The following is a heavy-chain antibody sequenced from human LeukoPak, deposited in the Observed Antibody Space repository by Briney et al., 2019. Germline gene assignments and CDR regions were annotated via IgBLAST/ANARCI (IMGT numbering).Heavy chain of an antibody. V-gene: IGHV1-8*03. CDR2: MNPNSGNT. CDR3: ARLAAAGKGWSWFDP. J-gene: IGHJ5*02. D-gene: IGHD6-13*01. Sequence: ASVKVSCMASGYTFTSYDINWVRQATGQGLEWMGWMNPNSGNTGYAQKFQGRVTITRNTSLSTAYMELSSLRSEDTAVYYCARLAAAGKGWSWFDPWGQGTLVTVSS. CDR1: GYTFTSYD.